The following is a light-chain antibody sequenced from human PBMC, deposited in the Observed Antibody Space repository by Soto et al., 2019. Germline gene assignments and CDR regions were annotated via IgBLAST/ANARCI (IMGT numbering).Light chain of an antibody. Sequence: QSALTQPASVSGSPGQSITISCTGTSSDVGAYNYVSWYQHLPGKAPKLMIYQVSNRPSGVSDRFSGSKSGSTASLTISGLQAEDEADYYCSSYTSSNTLFLFGTGTKLTVL. J-gene: IGLJ1*01. CDR1: SSDVGAYNY. V-gene: IGLV2-14*01. CDR3: SSYTSSNTLFL. CDR2: QVS.